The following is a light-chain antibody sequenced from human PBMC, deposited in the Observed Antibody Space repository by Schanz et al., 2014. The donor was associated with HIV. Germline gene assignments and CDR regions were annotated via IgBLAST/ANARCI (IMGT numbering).Light chain of an antibody. J-gene: IGLJ2*01. CDR1: SSNIGAGYE. CDR3: QSHDNNLSGSGV. Sequence: QSVLTQPPSVSGAPGQRVTISCTGSSSNIGAGYEVHWYKQLPETAPKLLIFGDKNRPSGVPDRYSGSKSDTSASLAISGLQAEDEADYYCQSHDNNLSGSGVFGGGTKLTV. CDR2: GDK. V-gene: IGLV1-40*01.